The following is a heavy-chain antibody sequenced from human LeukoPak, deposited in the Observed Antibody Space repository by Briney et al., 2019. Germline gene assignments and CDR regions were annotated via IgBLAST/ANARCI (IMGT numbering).Heavy chain of an antibody. CDR2: IYHSGST. V-gene: IGHV4-38-2*02. Sequence: PSETLSLTCTVSGYSISSGYYWGWIRQPPGKGLEWIGSIYHSGSTYYNPSLKSRATVSMDRSRNQFSLNLNSVTAADTAVYYCARLIAADPQLDCWGQGTLVTVSS. CDR3: ARLIAADPQLDC. J-gene: IGHJ4*02. D-gene: IGHD6-13*01. CDR1: GYSISSGYY.